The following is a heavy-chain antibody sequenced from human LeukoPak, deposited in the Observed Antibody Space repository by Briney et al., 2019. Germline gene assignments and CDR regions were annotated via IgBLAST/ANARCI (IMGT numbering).Heavy chain of an antibody. D-gene: IGHD2-15*01. J-gene: IGHJ4*02. CDR3: ASRHCSGGGCYFAGADPFDY. V-gene: IGHV3-53*01. Sequence: GGSLRLSCAASGFTVSSTYMSWVRQAPGKGLEWVSVIYSGGNIYYIDSVKGRFTIFRDTSKNTLYLQMNSLRVEDTAVYFCASRHCSGGGCYFAGADPFDYWGQGTLVTVSS. CDR1: GFTVSSTY. CDR2: IYSGGNI.